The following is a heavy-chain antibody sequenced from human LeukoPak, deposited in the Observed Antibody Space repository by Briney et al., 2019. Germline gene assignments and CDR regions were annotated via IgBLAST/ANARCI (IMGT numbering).Heavy chain of an antibody. CDR1: GGSFTDYY. Sequence: SETLSLTGTVSGGSFTDYYWGWIRQPPGKGLERIGSIYYRGNTFYNPSLRNRVSISIDTSKGRFSLNLNSVTAADTAVYFCTRDREHGTQDSWGQGTLVTVS. J-gene: IGHJ4*02. CDR2: IYYRGNT. V-gene: IGHV4-39*07. D-gene: IGHD1-26*01. CDR3: TRDREHGTQDS.